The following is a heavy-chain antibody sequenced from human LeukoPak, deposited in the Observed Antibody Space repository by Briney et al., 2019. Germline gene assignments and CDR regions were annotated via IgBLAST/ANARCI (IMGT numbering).Heavy chain of an antibody. CDR1: GYSISSGYY. CDR3: AREIRYCSSTSCYGGYGMDV. Sequence: SETLSLTCAVSGYSISSGYYWGWIRQPPGQGLEWIGSIYHSGSTYYNPSPKSRVTISVDTSKNQFSLNLSSVTAADTAVYYCAREIRYCSSTSCYGGYGMDVWGKGTTVTVSS. D-gene: IGHD2-2*01. V-gene: IGHV4-38-2*01. J-gene: IGHJ6*04. CDR2: IYHSGST.